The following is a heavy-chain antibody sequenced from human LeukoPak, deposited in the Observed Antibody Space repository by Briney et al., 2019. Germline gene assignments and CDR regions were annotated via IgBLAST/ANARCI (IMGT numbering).Heavy chain of an antibody. Sequence: GGSLRLSCAASGFTFSSYGMHWVRQAPGKGLEWVAFIRYDGSNKYYADSVKGRFTISRDNSKNTLYLQMNSLRAEDTAVYYCAKDQGPITMVRGVTGAFDYWGQGTLVTVSS. V-gene: IGHV3-30*02. J-gene: IGHJ4*02. CDR1: GFTFSSYG. CDR3: AKDQGPITMVRGVTGAFDY. D-gene: IGHD3-10*01. CDR2: IRYDGSNK.